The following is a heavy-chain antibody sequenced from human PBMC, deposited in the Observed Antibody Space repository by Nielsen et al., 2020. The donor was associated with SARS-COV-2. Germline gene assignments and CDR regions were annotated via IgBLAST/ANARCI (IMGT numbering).Heavy chain of an antibody. CDR3: ALGGGAAAGTWNYYYYGMDV. Sequence: SLKISCAASGFTFDDYAMHWVRQAPGKGLEWVSGISWNSGSIGYADSVKGRFTISRDNAKNSLYLQMNSLRAEDTALYYCALGGGAAAGTWNYYYYGMDVWGQGTTVTVSS. CDR2: ISWNSGSI. V-gene: IGHV3-9*01. J-gene: IGHJ6*02. CDR1: GFTFDDYA. D-gene: IGHD6-13*01.